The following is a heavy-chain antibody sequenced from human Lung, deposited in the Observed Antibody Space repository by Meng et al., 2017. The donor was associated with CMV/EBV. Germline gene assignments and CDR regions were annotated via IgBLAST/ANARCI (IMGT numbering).Heavy chain of an antibody. CDR2: TYYRSKWYN. Sequence: QTXSLTXXISGDSVSSNSVAWNWIRQSPSRGLEWLGRTYYRSKWYNDYAVSVKSRITINPDTSKNQFSLQLKSVTPEDTAVYYCARWYSHRFDYWGQGTLVTVSS. CDR3: ARWYSHRFDY. D-gene: IGHD1-1*01. CDR1: GDSVSSNSVA. J-gene: IGHJ4*02. V-gene: IGHV6-1*01.